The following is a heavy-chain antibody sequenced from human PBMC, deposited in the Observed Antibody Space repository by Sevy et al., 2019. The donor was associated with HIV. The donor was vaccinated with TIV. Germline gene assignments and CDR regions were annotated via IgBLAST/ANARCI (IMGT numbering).Heavy chain of an antibody. J-gene: IGHJ4*02. D-gene: IGHD6-19*01. V-gene: IGHV4-31*03. CDR1: GGSISSGGYY. CDR3: ARDGSGYSSGWNYFDY. CDR2: IYYSGST. Sequence: SETLSLTCTVSGGSISSGGYYWSWIRQHSGKCLEWIGYIYYSGSTYYNPSLKSRVTISVDTSKNQFSLKLSSVTAADTAVYYCARDGSGYSSGWNYFDYWGQGTLVTVSS.